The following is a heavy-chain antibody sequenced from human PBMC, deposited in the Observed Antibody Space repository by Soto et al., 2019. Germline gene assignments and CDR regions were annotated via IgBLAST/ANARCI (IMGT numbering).Heavy chain of an antibody. V-gene: IGHV4-31*03. J-gene: IGHJ3*02. CDR2: IYYSGST. D-gene: IGHD2-21*02. Sequence: SETLSLTCTVSGGSISSGVYYWSWIRHHPGKGLEWIGYIYYSGSTYYNPSLKSRVTISVDTSKNQFSLKLSSVTAADTAVYYCAGETLAYCGGDCPQNAVDMWGQGTLVTV. CDR1: GGSISSGVYY. CDR3: AGETLAYCGGDCPQNAVDM.